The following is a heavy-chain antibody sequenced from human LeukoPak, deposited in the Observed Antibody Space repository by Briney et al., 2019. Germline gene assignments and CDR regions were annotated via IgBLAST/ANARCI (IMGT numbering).Heavy chain of an antibody. J-gene: IGHJ4*02. CDR2: IYYSGST. V-gene: IGHV4-61*08. Sequence: PSETLSLTCTVSGGSISSGAYYWSWIRQHPGKGLEWIGYIYYSGSTNYNPSLKSRVTISVDTSKNQFSLKLSSVTAADTAVYYCARVPRDYYFDYWGQGTLVTVSS. CDR3: ARVPRDYYFDY. CDR1: GGSISSGAYY.